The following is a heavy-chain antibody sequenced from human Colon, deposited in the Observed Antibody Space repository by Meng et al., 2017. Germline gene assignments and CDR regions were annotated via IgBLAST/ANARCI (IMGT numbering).Heavy chain of an antibody. J-gene: IGHJ5*02. D-gene: IGHD2-15*01. CDR1: GFTFSSYA. CDR3: ARDLGIVVVVAENWFDP. Sequence: GESLKISCAASGFTFSSYAMHWVRQAPGKGLEWVAVISYDGSNKYYADSVKGRFTISRDNSKNTLYLQMNSRRAEDTAVYYCARDLGIVVVVAENWFDPWGQGTLVTVSS. V-gene: IGHV3-30*01. CDR2: ISYDGSNK.